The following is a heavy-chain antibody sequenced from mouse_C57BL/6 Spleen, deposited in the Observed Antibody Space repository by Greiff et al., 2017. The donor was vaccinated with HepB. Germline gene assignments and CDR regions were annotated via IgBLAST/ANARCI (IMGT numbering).Heavy chain of an antibody. CDR3: ARGGYGSSFFAY. D-gene: IGHD1-1*01. J-gene: IGHJ3*01. CDR2: IYPGSGST. Sequence: QVHVKQPGAELVKPGASVKMSCKASGYTFTSYWITWVKQRPGQGLEWIGDIYPGSGSTNYNEKFKSKATLTVDTSSSTAYMQLSSLTSEDSAVYYCARGGYGSSFFAYWGQGTLVTVSA. CDR1: GYTFTSYW. V-gene: IGHV1-55*01.